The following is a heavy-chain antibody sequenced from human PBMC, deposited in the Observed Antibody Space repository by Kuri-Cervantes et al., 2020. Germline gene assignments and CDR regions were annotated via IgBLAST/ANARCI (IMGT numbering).Heavy chain of an antibody. D-gene: IGHD7-27*01. V-gene: IGHV4-30-4*01. Sequence: SCTISRGSISSDEYYWSWIRQPPGKGLEWIGYINYSGSTYYNPSLKSRVTISVDTSKNQFSLKLSSVTAADTAVYYCARVHLGLFDYWGQGTLVTVSS. J-gene: IGHJ4*02. CDR2: INYSGST. CDR3: ARVHLGLFDY. CDR1: RGSISSDEYY.